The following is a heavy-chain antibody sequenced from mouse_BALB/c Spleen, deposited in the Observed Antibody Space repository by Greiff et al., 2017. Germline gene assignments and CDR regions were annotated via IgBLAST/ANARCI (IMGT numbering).Heavy chain of an antibody. V-gene: IGHV14-4*02. CDR2: IDPENGDT. Sequence: EVKLVESGAELVRSGASVKLSCTASGFNIKDYYMHWVKQRPEQGLEWIGWIDPENGDTEYAPKFQGKATMTPDTSSNTAYLQLSSLTSEDTAVYYCNARGPATGAMDYWGQGTSVTVSS. CDR3: NARGPATGAMDY. D-gene: IGHD1-2*01. CDR1: GFNIKDYY. J-gene: IGHJ4*01.